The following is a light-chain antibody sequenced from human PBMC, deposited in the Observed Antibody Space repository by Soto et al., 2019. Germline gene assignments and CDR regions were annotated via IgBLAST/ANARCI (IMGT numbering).Light chain of an antibody. CDR3: QSYDSSLSAVV. CDR1: SSNIGAGYD. CDR2: GNS. V-gene: IGLV1-40*01. J-gene: IGLJ2*01. Sequence: QSVLTQPPSVPGAPGQRVTISCTGGSSNIGAGYDVHWYQQLPGTAPKLLIYGNSNRPSGVPDRFSGSKSGTSASLAITGLQAEDEADYYCQSYDSSLSAVVFGGGTKLTVL.